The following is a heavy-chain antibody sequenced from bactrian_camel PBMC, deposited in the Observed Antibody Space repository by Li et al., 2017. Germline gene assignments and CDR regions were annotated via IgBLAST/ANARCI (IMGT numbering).Heavy chain of an antibody. J-gene: IGHJ4*01. V-gene: IGHV3S53*01. D-gene: IGHD2*01. CDR1: GYTYSSNC. Sequence: VQLVESGGGLVQPGGSLRLSCDASGYTYSSNCMGWFRQAPGKEREGVAAIDRSGSTTYAGSLKGRFTISKDNAENTLYLQMNNLKPEDTAMYYCAARQGYCRYKLRDYDYWGQGTQVTVS. CDR3: AARQGYCRYKLRDYDY. CDR2: IDRSGST.